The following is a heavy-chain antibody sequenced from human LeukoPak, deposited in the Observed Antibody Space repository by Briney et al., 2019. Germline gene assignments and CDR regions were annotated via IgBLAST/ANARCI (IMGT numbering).Heavy chain of an antibody. D-gene: IGHD5-12*01. CDR2: IHHDGRI. CDR1: GGSIDSTNW. V-gene: IGHV4/OR15-8*01. Sequence: SETLSLTCDVSGGSIDSTNWWNWVRQPPGKGLEWIGEIHHDGRINYNPSLKSRVTLSVDKSKNQFSLRLSSVTAADTAVYYCARAYSGSSWFDPWGQGTLVTVSS. J-gene: IGHJ5*02. CDR3: ARAYSGSSWFDP.